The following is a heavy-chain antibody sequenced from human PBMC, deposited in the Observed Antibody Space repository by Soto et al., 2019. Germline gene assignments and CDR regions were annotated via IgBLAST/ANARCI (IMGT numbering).Heavy chain of an antibody. CDR1: GFSFNTTGVG. CDR2: IYWDDDQ. V-gene: IGHV2-5*02. Sequence: QITLKESGPTLVKPTQTLTLTCTFSGFSFNTTGVGVGWIRQPPGKALEWLAIIYWDDDQRYSPSLKSRLTITKDTSKNQVVLTVTHMDPVDTATYFCAHRAVLCSGGTCYSHPFDSWGQGTLVTVSS. D-gene: IGHD2-15*01. CDR3: AHRAVLCSGGTCYSHPFDS. J-gene: IGHJ4*02.